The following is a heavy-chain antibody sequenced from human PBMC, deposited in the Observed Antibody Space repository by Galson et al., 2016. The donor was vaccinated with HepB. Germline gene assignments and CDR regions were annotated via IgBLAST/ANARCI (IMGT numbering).Heavy chain of an antibody. D-gene: IGHD3-3*01. Sequence: SLRLSCAASGITFSNFGMSWVRQAPGKGLEWVSRINNRDTRTDYADSVKGRFNIFRDSSRNTLFLQMNSLRAEDTAVYYCARDLEWLYAFDIWGQGTMVTVSS. CDR1: GITFSNFG. CDR3: ARDLEWLYAFDI. V-gene: IGHV3-23*03. J-gene: IGHJ3*02. CDR2: INNRDTRT.